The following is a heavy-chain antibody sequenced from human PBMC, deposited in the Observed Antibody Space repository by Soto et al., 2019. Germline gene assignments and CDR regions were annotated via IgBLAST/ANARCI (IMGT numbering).Heavy chain of an antibody. CDR3: ARDLQGIDS. J-gene: IGHJ5*01. Sequence: SETLSLTCTVSGGSISSSSYYWGWIRQPPGKGLEWIGSIYYSGSTYYNPSLKSRVTISVDTSKNQFSLKLSSVTAADTAVYYCARDLQGIDSWGQGTLVTVSS. CDR2: IYYSGST. V-gene: IGHV4-39*02. D-gene: IGHD1-1*01. CDR1: GGSISSSSYY.